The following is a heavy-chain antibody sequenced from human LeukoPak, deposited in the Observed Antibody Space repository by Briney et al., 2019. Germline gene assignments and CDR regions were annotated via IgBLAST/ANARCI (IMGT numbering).Heavy chain of an antibody. CDR1: GGFISSGTHY. Sequence: PSQTLSLTCDVSGGFISSGTHYWTWVRQPVGKGLEWLGRIFTSGSPTYNSSLKSRLTISIDKSKNQFFLKLSSVTAADTAVYYCVRDKGNFDVDYWGQGTLVTVSS. D-gene: IGHD3-9*01. CDR2: IFTSGSP. V-gene: IGHV4-61*02. J-gene: IGHJ4*02. CDR3: VRDKGNFDVDY.